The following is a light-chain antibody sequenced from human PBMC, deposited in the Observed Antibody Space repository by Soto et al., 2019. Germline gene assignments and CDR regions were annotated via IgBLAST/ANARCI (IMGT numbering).Light chain of an antibody. Sequence: EIVMTQSPDTLSGSPGDRATLSCRSSRSVGSNLALSQQNPGQAPRLLIYGTSIRATGIPARFSGSGSGTESSLTISSLQSEDFAVYSCQQYNSWPPINFGQGTRLEIK. CDR1: RSVGSN. CDR3: QQYNSWPPIN. V-gene: IGKV3-15*01. CDR2: GTS. J-gene: IGKJ5*01.